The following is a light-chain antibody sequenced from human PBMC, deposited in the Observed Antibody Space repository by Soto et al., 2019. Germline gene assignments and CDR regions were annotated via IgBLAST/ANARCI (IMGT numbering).Light chain of an antibody. Sequence: EIVLTQSPATLSLSPGERATLSCRASQSVSSYLAWYQQKPGQAPTLPIYDASNRSTGIPARFSGSGSETDFTLTISRLEPEDFAVYYCQQRSNWPLTCGGGTKVDIK. J-gene: IGKJ4*01. V-gene: IGKV3-11*01. CDR3: QQRSNWPLT. CDR2: DAS. CDR1: QSVSSY.